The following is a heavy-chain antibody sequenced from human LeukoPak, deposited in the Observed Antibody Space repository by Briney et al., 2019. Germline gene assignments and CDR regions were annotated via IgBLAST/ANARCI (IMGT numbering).Heavy chain of an antibody. V-gene: IGHV3-23*01. CDR2: ISSSGGST. Sequence: GGSLRLSCAASGFTFSSYAMSWVRQAPGKGLEWVLIISSSGGSTSYADSVKGRFTISRDNSKNTLYLQMNSLRAEDTAVYYCAKDVGYYDRSDAFDIWGQGTMVTVSS. J-gene: IGHJ3*02. D-gene: IGHD3-22*01. CDR1: GFTFSSYA. CDR3: AKDVGYYDRSDAFDI.